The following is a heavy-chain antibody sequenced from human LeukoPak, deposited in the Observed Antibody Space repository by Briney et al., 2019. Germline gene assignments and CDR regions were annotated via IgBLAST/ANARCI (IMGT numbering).Heavy chain of an antibody. CDR3: ARAPLNYYDSSGYYDNWFGP. Sequence: SVKVSCKASGGTFSSYAISWVRQAPGQGLEWMGRIIPIFGIANYAQKFQGRVTITADKSTSTAYMELSSLRSEDTAVYYCARAPLNYYDSSGYYDNWFGPWGQGTLVTVSS. CDR2: IIPIFGIA. V-gene: IGHV1-69*04. CDR1: GGTFSSYA. D-gene: IGHD3-22*01. J-gene: IGHJ5*02.